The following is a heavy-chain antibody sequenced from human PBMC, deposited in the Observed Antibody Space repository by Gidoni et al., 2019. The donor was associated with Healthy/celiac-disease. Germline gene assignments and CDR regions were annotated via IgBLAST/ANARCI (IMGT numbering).Heavy chain of an antibody. J-gene: IGHJ4*02. CDR2: ISYDGSNK. CDR3: ARPHYYDSSGYPIDY. Sequence: QVQLVESGGGVVQPGRSLRLSCAASGFTFSSYAMHWVRQAPGKGLEWVAVISYDGSNKYYADSVKGRFTISRDNSKNTLYLQMNSLRAEDTAVYYCARPHYYDSSGYPIDYWGQGTLVTVSS. D-gene: IGHD3-22*01. V-gene: IGHV3-30-3*01. CDR1: GFTFSSYA.